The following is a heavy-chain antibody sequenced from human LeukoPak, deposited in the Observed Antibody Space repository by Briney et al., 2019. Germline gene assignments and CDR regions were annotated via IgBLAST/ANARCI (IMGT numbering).Heavy chain of an antibody. D-gene: IGHD5-18*01. Sequence: SVKVSCKASGGTFSSYAISWVRQAPGQGLEWMGRIIPILGIANYAQKFQGRVTITADKSTSTAYMELSSLRSEGTAVYYCAKPKDTAMVNFDYWGQGTLVTVSS. J-gene: IGHJ4*02. CDR3: AKPKDTAMVNFDY. CDR1: GGTFSSYA. V-gene: IGHV1-69*04. CDR2: IIPILGIA.